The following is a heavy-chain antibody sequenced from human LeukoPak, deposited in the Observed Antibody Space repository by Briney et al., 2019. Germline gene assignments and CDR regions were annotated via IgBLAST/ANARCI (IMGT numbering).Heavy chain of an antibody. J-gene: IGHJ4*02. D-gene: IGHD2-2*01. CDR3: ARAGGVYCSSTSCPFDY. V-gene: IGHV3-21*01. CDR1: GFTFSSYS. CDR2: IISSSSYI. Sequence: GGSLRLSCAASGFTFSSYSVNWDRQAPGKGLDWVSPIISSSSYIYYADSVKGRFTISRDNAKNSLYLQMNSLRAEDTAVYYCARAGGVYCSSTSCPFDYWGQGTLVTVSS.